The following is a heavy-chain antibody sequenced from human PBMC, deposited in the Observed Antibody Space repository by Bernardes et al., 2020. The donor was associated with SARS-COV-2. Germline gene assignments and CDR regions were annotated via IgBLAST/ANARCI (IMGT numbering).Heavy chain of an antibody. D-gene: IGHD2-2*01. CDR2: ISTSGST. CDR1: GGSISSGSYY. J-gene: IGHJ5*02. Sequence: SETLSLTCTVSGGSISSGSYYWSWIRQPAGMGLEWIGRISTSGSTNYNPSLKSRVTISVDTSKNQFSLKLSSVTAADTAVYYCAREYVVPAASIGSLNWFDPWGQGTLVTVSS. CDR3: AREYVVPAASIGSLNWFDP. V-gene: IGHV4-61*02.